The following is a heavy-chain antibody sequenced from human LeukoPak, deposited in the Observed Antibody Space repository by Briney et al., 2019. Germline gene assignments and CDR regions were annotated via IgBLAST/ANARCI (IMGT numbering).Heavy chain of an antibody. V-gene: IGHV4-4*07. CDR2: IYTSGST. J-gene: IGHJ4*02. CDR1: GGSISSYY. Sequence: SETLSLTCTASGGSISSYYWTWIRQPAGKGLEWIGRIYTSGSTNYNPSLKSRVTMSLDTPKNQFSLKLSSVTAADTAVYFCARSHRDSSGYYYPDYWGQGTLVTVSS. D-gene: IGHD3-22*01. CDR3: ARSHRDSSGYYYPDY.